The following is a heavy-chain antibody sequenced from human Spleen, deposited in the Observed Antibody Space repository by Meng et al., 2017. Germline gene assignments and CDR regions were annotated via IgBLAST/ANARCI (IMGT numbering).Heavy chain of an antibody. D-gene: IGHD3-9*01. CDR2: ISYDGSNK. CDR3: ARVGILTGYSNDAFDI. V-gene: IGHV3-30*04. CDR1: GFTFSSYA. Sequence: GESLKISCAASGFTFSSYAMHWVRQAPGKGLEWVAVISYDGSNKYYADSVKGRFTISRDNSKNTLYLQMNSLRAEDTAVYYCARVGILTGYSNDAFDIWGQGTMVTVSS. J-gene: IGHJ3*02.